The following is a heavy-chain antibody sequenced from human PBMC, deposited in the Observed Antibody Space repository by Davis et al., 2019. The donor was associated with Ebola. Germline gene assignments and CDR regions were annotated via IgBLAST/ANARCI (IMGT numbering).Heavy chain of an antibody. CDR2: IKEDGSDK. D-gene: IGHD6-13*01. V-gene: IGHV3-7*01. J-gene: IGHJ4*02. CDR1: GFTFSTYW. Sequence: GESLKTSCAAPGFTFSTYWMSWVRQAPGKGPEWVANIKEDGSDKYYVDSVKGRFTISRENAKNSLYLQMSSLRVEDTAVYYCARDTTVAGGGQNYWGQGTLVTVSS. CDR3: ARDTTVAGGGQNY.